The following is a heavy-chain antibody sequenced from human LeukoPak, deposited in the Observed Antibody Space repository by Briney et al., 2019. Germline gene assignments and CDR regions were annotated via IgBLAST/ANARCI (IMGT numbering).Heavy chain of an antibody. CDR3: ARDWDSRNDYFDP. D-gene: IGHD1-1*01. J-gene: IGHJ4*02. Sequence: ALVKVSCKASGYTFTSYGISWVRQAPGQGLEWTGWTSAHNDDTNYAETLQGRLTMTTDISTSTAYMELTSLRSDNTAVYYCARDWDSRNDYFDPWGQGTLVIVSS. CDR1: GYTFTSYG. CDR2: TSAHNDDT. V-gene: IGHV1-18*01.